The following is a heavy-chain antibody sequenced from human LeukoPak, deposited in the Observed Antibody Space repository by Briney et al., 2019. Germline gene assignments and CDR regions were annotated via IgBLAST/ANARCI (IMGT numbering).Heavy chain of an antibody. J-gene: IGHJ4*02. V-gene: IGHV3-23*01. CDR2: ISGSGDNT. Sequence: GGSLRLSCAASGFTFSTYVMSWVRQAPGKGLEWVSGISGSGDNTYYADSVKGRFTVSRDNSKNTLYLQMNSLRAEDTAIYYRAKGSGYDTGFDYWGQGTLVTVSS. CDR3: AKGSGYDTGFDY. D-gene: IGHD3-9*01. CDR1: GFTFSTYV.